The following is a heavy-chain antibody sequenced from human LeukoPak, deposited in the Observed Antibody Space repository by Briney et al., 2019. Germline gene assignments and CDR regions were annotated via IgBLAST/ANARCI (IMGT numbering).Heavy chain of an antibody. CDR3: ARDAPYYYGSGHFDY. V-gene: IGHV3-66*01. Sequence: GGSLRLSCAASGFTVSSNYMSWVRQAPGKGLEWVSVIYSGGSTYYTDSVRGRFTSSRDNSKNTLYLQMNSLRAEDTAVYYCARDAPYYYGSGHFDYWGQGTLVTVSS. D-gene: IGHD3-10*01. CDR2: IYSGGST. J-gene: IGHJ4*02. CDR1: GFTVSSNY.